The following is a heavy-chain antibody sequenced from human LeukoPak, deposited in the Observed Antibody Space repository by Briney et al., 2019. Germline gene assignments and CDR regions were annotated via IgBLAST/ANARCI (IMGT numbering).Heavy chain of an antibody. V-gene: IGHV1-3*01. CDR3: ARIHSLFYYYGMDV. CDR1: GYTFTSYA. J-gene: IGHJ6*04. Sequence: ASVKVSCKASGYTFTSYAMHWVRQAPGQRLEWMGWLNAGNGNTKYSQKFQGRVTITRDTSASTAYMELSSLRSEDTAVYYCARIHSLFYYYGMDVWGKRTTVTVSS. CDR2: LNAGNGNT. D-gene: IGHD3-10*01.